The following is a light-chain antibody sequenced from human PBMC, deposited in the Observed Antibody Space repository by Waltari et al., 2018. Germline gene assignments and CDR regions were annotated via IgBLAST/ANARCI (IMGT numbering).Light chain of an antibody. V-gene: IGKV3-11*01. CDR1: QSISSF. J-gene: IGKJ3*01. CDR2: DAS. CDR3: QHRSNWPPEFT. Sequence: EIVLTQSPATLSLSPGERATLSCRASQSISSFLAWYQQKPGQAPRPLIHDASNRATGIPARFGGSGSETDFTLTISSLEPEDFAVYYCQHRSNWPPEFTFGPGTKVYIK.